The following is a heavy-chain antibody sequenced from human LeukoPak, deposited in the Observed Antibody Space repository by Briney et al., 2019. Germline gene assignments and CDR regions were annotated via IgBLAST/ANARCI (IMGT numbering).Heavy chain of an antibody. D-gene: IGHD2-2*01. Sequence: GGSLRLSCAASGFTFSMSTMNWVRQAPGKGLEWVSAISGSGGSTYYADSVKGRFTISRDNSKNTLYLQMNSLRAEDTAVYYCAKDGWDIVVVPAAIGEYFDYWGQGTLVTVSS. CDR2: ISGSGGST. CDR1: GFTFSMST. V-gene: IGHV3-23*01. J-gene: IGHJ4*02. CDR3: AKDGWDIVVVPAAIGEYFDY.